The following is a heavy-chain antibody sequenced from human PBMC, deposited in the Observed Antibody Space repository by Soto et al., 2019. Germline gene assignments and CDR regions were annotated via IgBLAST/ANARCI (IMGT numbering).Heavy chain of an antibody. CDR1: GFTFSNYV. CDR2: ISYSADKT. Sequence: GGSLRLSCAASGFTFSNYVMNWVRQAPGKGLEWVSTISYSADKTFYADSVKGRFTISRDNSRDTLFLQMNSLRADDAAVYYCARRARTATTNWGAFDIWGQGTMVTVSS. CDR3: ARRARTATTNWGAFDI. J-gene: IGHJ3*02. D-gene: IGHD1-7*01. V-gene: IGHV3-23*01.